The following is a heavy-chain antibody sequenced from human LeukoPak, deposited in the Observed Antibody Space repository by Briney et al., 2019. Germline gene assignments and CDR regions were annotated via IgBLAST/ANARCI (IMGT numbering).Heavy chain of an antibody. J-gene: IGHJ6*03. V-gene: IGHV7-4-1*02. Sequence: ASVKVSCKASGYSFSTHWMHWVRQAPGQGLEWMGWINTNTGNPTYAQGFTGRFVFSLDTSVSTAYLQISSLKAEDTAVYYCAISGSYLYYYYYYYMDVWGKGTTVTVSS. CDR3: AISGSYLYYYYYYYMDV. CDR2: INTNTGNP. CDR1: GYSFSTHW. D-gene: IGHD1-26*01.